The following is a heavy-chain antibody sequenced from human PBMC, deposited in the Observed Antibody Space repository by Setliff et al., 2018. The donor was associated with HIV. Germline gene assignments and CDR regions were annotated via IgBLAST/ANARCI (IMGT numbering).Heavy chain of an antibody. V-gene: IGHV3-21*01. CDR2: ISSSSSYI. J-gene: IGHJ4*02. CDR3: ARGYCSSTTCLYYFDY. CDR1: GFTFSSDS. Sequence: SLKISCAASGFTFSSDSMNWVRQAPGKGLEWVSFISSSSSYIYYADSVKGRFTISRDNAKNSLYLQMNSLRAEDTAVYYCARGYCSSTTCLYYFDYWGQGTLVTVSS. D-gene: IGHD2-2*01.